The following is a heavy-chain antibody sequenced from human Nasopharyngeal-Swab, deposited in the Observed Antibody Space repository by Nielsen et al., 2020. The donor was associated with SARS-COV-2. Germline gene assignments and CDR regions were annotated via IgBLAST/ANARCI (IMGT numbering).Heavy chain of an antibody. Sequence: RGSLRLSCAASGFTFSIYWMTWVRQAPGRGLEWVSNMNEDGSEKNYVDSVKGRFTISRDNAKNLLYLQMNSLRAEDTAVYYCAREKDFWGGSHYFYMDVWGKGTTVTVSS. J-gene: IGHJ6*03. CDR2: MNEDGSEK. CDR3: AREKDFWGGSHYFYMDV. V-gene: IGHV3-7*05. D-gene: IGHD3-3*01. CDR1: GFTFSIYW.